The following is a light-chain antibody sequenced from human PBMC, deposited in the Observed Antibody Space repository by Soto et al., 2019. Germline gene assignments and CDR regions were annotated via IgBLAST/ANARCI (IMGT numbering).Light chain of an antibody. J-gene: IGKJ1*01. Sequence: EIVMTQSPAALSVSPGERATLSGRASQSVSTNLAWYQQTPGQAPRLLIFGASARATGIPARFSGSGSGTEFTLTISSLQSEDFAVYYCQQYNNWLGTFGQGTKVEIK. CDR1: QSVSTN. CDR3: QQYNNWLGT. CDR2: GAS. V-gene: IGKV3-15*01.